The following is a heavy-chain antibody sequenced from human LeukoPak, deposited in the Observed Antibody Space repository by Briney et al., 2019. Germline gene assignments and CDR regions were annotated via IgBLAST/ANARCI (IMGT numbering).Heavy chain of an antibody. Sequence: PSETLSLTCTVSGGSISSSSYYWGWIRQPPGKGLEWIGSIYYSGSTYYNPSLKSRVTISVDTSKNQFSLKLSSVTAADTAVYYCARRPYYDFWSGYRFDPWGQETLVTVSS. CDR1: GGSISSSSYY. D-gene: IGHD3-3*01. J-gene: IGHJ5*02. V-gene: IGHV4-39*01. CDR2: IYYSGST. CDR3: ARRPYYDFWSGYRFDP.